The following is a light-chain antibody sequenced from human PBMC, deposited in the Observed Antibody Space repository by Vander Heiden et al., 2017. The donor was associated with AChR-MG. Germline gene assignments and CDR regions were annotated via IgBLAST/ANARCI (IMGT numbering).Light chain of an antibody. CDR1: SSNIGDSY. CDR2: DNN. J-gene: IGLJ2*01. CDR3: GTWDSSLSAVV. V-gene: IGLV1-51*01. Sequence: QSVLTQPPLVSAAPGQKVTISCSGSSSNIGDSYVSWYQQLPGTAPKLLIYDNNKRPSGIPDRFSGSKSGTSATLGITGLQTGDEADYYCGTWDSSLSAVVFGGGTKVTVL.